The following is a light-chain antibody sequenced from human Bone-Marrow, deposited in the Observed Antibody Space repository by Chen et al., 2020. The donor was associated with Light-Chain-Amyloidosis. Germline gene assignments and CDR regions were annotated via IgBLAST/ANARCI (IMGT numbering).Light chain of an antibody. V-gene: IGLV3-21*02. CDR3: QVWDRSSDRPV. CDR2: DDS. J-gene: IGLJ3*02. Sequence: SYVLTQPSSVSVAPGQTAMIACGGTNIGSTSVHWYQQTPGQAPLLVVYDDSDRPSGIPERWSGSNAGNTATLTISRVEAGDEADYYCQVWDRSSDRPVFGGGTKLTVL. CDR1: NIGSTS.